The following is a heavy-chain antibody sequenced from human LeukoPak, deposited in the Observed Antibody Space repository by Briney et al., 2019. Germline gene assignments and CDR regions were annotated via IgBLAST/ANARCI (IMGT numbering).Heavy chain of an antibody. CDR1: GYTFTSYD. CDR2: MNPNIGYT. J-gene: IGHJ6*02. Sequence: ASVKVSCKASGYTFTSYDINWVRQATGQGLEWMGWMNPNIGYTGYAQKFQGRVTMTRNTSISTAYMELSTLSSDDTAIYYCARTFTGTYYYDSMDVWGQGTTVTVSS. CDR3: ARTFTGTYYYDSMDV. V-gene: IGHV1-8*01. D-gene: IGHD1-7*01.